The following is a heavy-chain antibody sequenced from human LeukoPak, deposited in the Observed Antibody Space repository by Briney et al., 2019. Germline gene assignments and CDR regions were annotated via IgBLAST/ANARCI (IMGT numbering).Heavy chain of an antibody. CDR2: ISGSGGST. J-gene: IGHJ4*02. CDR3: AKGGQNYDFWRFDY. CDR1: GFTFSNYA. V-gene: IGHV3-23*01. D-gene: IGHD3-3*01. Sequence: GGSLRLSCAASGFTFSNYAMNWVRQAPGKGLEWVSFISGSGGSTYFAGSVKGRVTISRDNSKNTMYMQMNSLRVEDTAVYYCAKGGQNYDFWRFDYWGQGSLVTVSS.